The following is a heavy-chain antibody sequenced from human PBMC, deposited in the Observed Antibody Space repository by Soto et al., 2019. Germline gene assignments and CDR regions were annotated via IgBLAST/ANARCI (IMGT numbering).Heavy chain of an antibody. CDR2: ISSSGSTI. J-gene: IGHJ4*02. V-gene: IGHV3-48*03. CDR3: AREDRVYHDSSGFDY. CDR1: GFTFSSYE. Sequence: PGGSLRLSCAASGFTFSSYEMNWVRQAPGKGLEWVSYISSSGSTIYYADSVKGRFTISRDNAKNSLYLQMNSLRAEDTAVYYCAREDRVYHDSSGFDYWGQGTLVTVSS. D-gene: IGHD3-22*01.